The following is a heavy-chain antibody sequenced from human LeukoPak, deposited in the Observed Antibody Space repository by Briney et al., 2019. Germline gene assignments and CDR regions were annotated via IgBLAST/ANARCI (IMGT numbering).Heavy chain of an antibody. V-gene: IGHV4-30-2*01. Sequence: SETLSLTCAVSGGSISRGGYSWSWLRQPPGKGLEWIGYIYHSGSTYYNPSLKSRVTISVDRSKNQFSLKLSSVTAADTAVYYCARGGYYHRAFDIWGQGTMVTVSS. J-gene: IGHJ3*02. D-gene: IGHD3-22*01. CDR1: GGSISRGGYS. CDR2: IYHSGST. CDR3: ARGGYYHRAFDI.